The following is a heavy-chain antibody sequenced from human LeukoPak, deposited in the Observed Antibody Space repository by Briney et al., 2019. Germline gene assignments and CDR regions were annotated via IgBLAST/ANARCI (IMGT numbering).Heavy chain of an antibody. D-gene: IGHD2-15*01. CDR1: GFTFSSYE. V-gene: IGHV3-48*03. CDR2: ISSSGSTI. Sequence: PGGSLRLSXAASGFTFSSYEMNWLRQAPGKGLEWVSYISSSGSTIYYADSVKGRFTISRDNAKNSLYLQMNSLRAEDTAVYYCARDIVAAFDYWGQGTLVTVSS. J-gene: IGHJ4*02. CDR3: ARDIVAAFDY.